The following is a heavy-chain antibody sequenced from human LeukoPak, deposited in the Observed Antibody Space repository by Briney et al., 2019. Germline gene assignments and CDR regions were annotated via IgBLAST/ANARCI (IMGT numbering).Heavy chain of an antibody. CDR3: ARAVGYYYDSSGYYGY. J-gene: IGHJ4*02. Sequence: ASVNVSCKASGGTFSSYAISWVRQAPGQGLEWMGGIIPIFGTANYAQKFQGRVTITADESTSTAYMELGSLRSEDTAVYYCARAVGYYYDSSGYYGYWGQGTLVTVSS. D-gene: IGHD3-22*01. V-gene: IGHV1-69*13. CDR1: GGTFSSYA. CDR2: IIPIFGTA.